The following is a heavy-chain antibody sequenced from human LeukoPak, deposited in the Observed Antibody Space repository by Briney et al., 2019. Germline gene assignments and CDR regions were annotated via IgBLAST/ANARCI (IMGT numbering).Heavy chain of an antibody. J-gene: IGHJ4*02. D-gene: IGHD1-26*01. CDR3: AKDHEWELLGPDY. V-gene: IGHV3-30*18. Sequence: GGSLRLSCAASGFTFSSYSMNWVRQAPGKGLEWVAVISYDGSNKYYADSVKGRFTISRDNSKNTLYLQMNSLRAEDTAVYYCAKDHEWELLGPDYWGQGTLVTVSS. CDR2: ISYDGSNK. CDR1: GFTFSSYS.